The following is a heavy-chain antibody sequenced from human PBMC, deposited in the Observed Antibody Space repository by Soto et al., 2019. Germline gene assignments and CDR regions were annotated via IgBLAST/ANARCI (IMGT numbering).Heavy chain of an antibody. CDR2: INPSGGST. J-gene: IGHJ4*02. V-gene: IGHV1-46*01. Sequence: QVQLVQSGAEVKKPGASVKVSCKASGYTFTRYYIHWVRQAPGQGLEWMGIINPSGGSTTYAEKFQGRVTVTRDTSTSTVYMELSSLRSEDTALYFCAREVADDDILTGLDYWGQGTLVTASS. CDR3: AREVADDDILTGLDY. D-gene: IGHD3-9*01. CDR1: GYTFTRYY.